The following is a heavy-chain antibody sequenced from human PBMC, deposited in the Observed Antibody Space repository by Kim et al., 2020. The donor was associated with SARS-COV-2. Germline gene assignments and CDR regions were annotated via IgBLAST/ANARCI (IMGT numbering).Heavy chain of an antibody. Sequence: GESLKISCKGSGYSFTSYWIGWVRQMPGKGLELMGIIYPGDSDTRYSPSFQGQVTISADKSISTAYLQWSSLKASDTAMYYCARRSNDYMFWFDPWGQGTLVTVSA. V-gene: IGHV5-51*01. CDR3: ARRSNDYMFWFDP. D-gene: IGHD4-4*01. J-gene: IGHJ5*02. CDR2: IYPGDSDT. CDR1: GYSFTSYW.